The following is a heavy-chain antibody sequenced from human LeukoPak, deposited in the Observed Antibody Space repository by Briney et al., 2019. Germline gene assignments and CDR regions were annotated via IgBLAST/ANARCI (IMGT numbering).Heavy chain of an antibody. D-gene: IGHD6-25*01. V-gene: IGHV1-18*01. J-gene: IGHJ6*03. Sequence: GASVKVSCKTSGYTFTTYGISWVRQAPGQGLEWMGWISAHNGNTNYAQKLQGRVTMTTDTSTSTAYMELRSLRSDDTAVYYCARVSYSSGWDSRDYYYMDVWGEGTTVTVSS. CDR3: ARVSYSSGWDSRDYYYMDV. CDR2: ISAHNGNT. CDR1: GYTFTTYG.